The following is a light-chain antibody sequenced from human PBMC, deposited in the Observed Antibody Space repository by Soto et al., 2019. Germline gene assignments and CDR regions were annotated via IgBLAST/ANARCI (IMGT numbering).Light chain of an antibody. CDR3: CSHTTNYTYV. Sequence: QSVLTQPPSASGTPGQRVTMSCSGGNSNIGSHTVNWYQHLPGTAPTLLIFSNNQRPSGVPARFSGSKSGTSASLAISGLQSGDEGDYYCCSHTTNYTYVFGTGTKLTVL. V-gene: IGLV1-44*01. CDR1: NSNIGSHT. J-gene: IGLJ1*01. CDR2: SNN.